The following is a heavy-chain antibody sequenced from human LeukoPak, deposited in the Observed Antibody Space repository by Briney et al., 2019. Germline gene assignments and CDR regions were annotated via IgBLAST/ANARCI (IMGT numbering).Heavy chain of an antibody. V-gene: IGHV1-46*01. D-gene: IGHD2-21*02. J-gene: IGHJ4*02. CDR3: ARDGSYCGGDCFSLWYFDY. CDR1: GYTFTSYY. CDR2: INPSGGST. Sequence: ASVKVSCKASGYTFTSYYMHWVQQAPGQGLEWMGIINPSGGSTSYAQKFQGRVTMTRDTSTSTVYMELSSLRSEDTAVYYCARDGSYCGGDCFSLWYFDYWGQGTLVTVSS.